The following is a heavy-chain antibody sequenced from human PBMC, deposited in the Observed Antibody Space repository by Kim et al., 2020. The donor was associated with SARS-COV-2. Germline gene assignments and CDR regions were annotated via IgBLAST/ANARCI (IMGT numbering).Heavy chain of an antibody. CDR2: ISSSGNT. Sequence: SETLSLTCTVSGGSINSGIYYWGWIRQPPGKGLEWIGTISSSGNTYYNPSLKSRGTISVDTSKNQFSLSLTSMTAPATAMYYCARSAVEFRPLFPFAFWG. CDR1: GGSINSGIYY. D-gene: IGHD2-21*01. V-gene: IGHV4-39*01. CDR3: ARSAVEFRPLFPFAF. J-gene: IGHJ2*01.